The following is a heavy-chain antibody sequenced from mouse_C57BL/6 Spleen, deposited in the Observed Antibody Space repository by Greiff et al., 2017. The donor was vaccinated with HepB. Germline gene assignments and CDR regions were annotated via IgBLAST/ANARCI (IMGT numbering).Heavy chain of an antibody. Sequence: VQVVESGAELARPGASVKMSCKASGYTFTSYTMHWVKQRPGQGLEWIGYINPSSGYTKYNQKFKDKATLTADKSSSTAYLQLSGLTSDDSAVYYCARSPFAYWGQGTLVTVSA. CDR3: ARSPFAY. V-gene: IGHV1-4*01. CDR1: GYTFTSYT. J-gene: IGHJ3*01. CDR2: INPSSGYT.